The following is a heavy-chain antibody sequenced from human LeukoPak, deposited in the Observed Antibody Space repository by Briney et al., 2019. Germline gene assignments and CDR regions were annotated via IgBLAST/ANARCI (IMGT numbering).Heavy chain of an antibody. CDR1: GGSFSGYY. D-gene: IGHD3-3*01. Sequence: KPSETLSLTCAVYGGSFSGYYWSWIRQPPGKGLEWIGSIYYSGSTYYNPSLKSRVTISVDTSKNQFSLKLSSVTAADTAVYYCASRRRFLEWLFQGDAFDIWGQGTMVTVSS. J-gene: IGHJ3*02. CDR2: IYYSGST. V-gene: IGHV4-34*01. CDR3: ASRRRFLEWLFQGDAFDI.